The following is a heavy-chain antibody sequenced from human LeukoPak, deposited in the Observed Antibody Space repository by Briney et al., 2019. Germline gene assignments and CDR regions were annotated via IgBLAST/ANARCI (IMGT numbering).Heavy chain of an antibody. CDR1: GFTFSNHQ. CDR3: ARWNYDSGSWVLDY. Sequence: GGSLRLSCAGSGFTFSNHQINWVRRAPGKGLEWVAKIKQDGAEKHYVDSVKGRFTISRDNAKNSLYLQMNSLRVEDTAMYYCARWNYDSGSWVLDYWGQGTLVTVSS. CDR2: IKQDGAEK. D-gene: IGHD3-10*01. J-gene: IGHJ4*02. V-gene: IGHV3-7*05.